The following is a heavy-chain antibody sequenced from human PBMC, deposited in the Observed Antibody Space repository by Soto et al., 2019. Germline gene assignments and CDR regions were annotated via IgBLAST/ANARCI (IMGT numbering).Heavy chain of an antibody. CDR1: GFTFSSYS. D-gene: IGHD4-4*01. J-gene: IGHJ6*02. V-gene: IGHV3-48*02. Sequence: GGSLRLSCAASGFTFSSYSMNWVRQAPGKGLEWVSYISSSSGTIYYADSVKGRFTISRDNAKNSLYLQMNSLRDEDTAVYYCASPHQSTSNYNFYYYHFGMDVWGQGTTVTVSS. CDR2: ISSSSGTI. CDR3: ASPHQSTSNYNFYYYHFGMDV.